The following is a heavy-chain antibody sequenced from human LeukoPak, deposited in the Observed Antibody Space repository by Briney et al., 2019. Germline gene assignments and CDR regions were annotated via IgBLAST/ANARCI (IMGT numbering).Heavy chain of an antibody. D-gene: IGHD1-26*01. CDR2: IRYDGSNK. Sequence: GGSLRLSCAASGFTFSCYGMHWVRQAPGKGLEWVAFIRYDGSNKYYADSVKGRFTISRDNSKNTLYLQMNGLRAEDTAVYYCAKEGFGNYYSAYFDYWGQGTLVTVSS. V-gene: IGHV3-30*02. CDR1: GFTFSCYG. J-gene: IGHJ4*02. CDR3: AKEGFGNYYSAYFDY.